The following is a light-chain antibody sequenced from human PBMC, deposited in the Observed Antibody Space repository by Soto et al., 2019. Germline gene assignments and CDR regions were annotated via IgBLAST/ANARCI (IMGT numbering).Light chain of an antibody. Sequence: DIQLTQTTSFLSASVGDRVTITCRAIQGISSYLAWYQQKPGKAPKLLIYAASTLQSGVPSRFSGSGSGTEFTLTISSLQPEDFATYYCQQLYSFPNTFGQGTRLEIK. CDR2: AAS. J-gene: IGKJ5*01. CDR1: QGISSY. V-gene: IGKV1-9*01. CDR3: QQLYSFPNT.